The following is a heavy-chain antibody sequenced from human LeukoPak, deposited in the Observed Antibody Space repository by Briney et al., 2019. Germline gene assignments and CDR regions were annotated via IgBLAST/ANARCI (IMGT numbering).Heavy chain of an antibody. CDR1: GEPISGSTYY. CDR2: QHYTGTT. D-gene: IGHD3-16*01. CDR3: GRRSDYDKSASWTD. Sequence: SETLSLTCTVSGEPISGSTYYWGWIRQPPGKGLEWIGSQHYTGTTLYNPSLKNRVTLSIDKSKNQFSLNLNSVTAADTAVYYCGRRSDYDKSASWTDWGRGTLVTVSA. V-gene: IGHV4-39*01. J-gene: IGHJ4*02.